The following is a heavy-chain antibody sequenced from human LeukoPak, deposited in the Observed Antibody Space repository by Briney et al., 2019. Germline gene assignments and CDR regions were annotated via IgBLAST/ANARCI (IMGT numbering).Heavy chain of an antibody. V-gene: IGHV1-18*04. CDR3: ATYGLGYCSGGSCYSPLELDY. CDR1: GYTFTSYR. CDR2: IGAYNGNT. Sequence: ASLKVSCKASGYTFTSYRISSVRQAPGQGLEWMGWIGAYNGNTSYAQKLQSRVTMTTDTSTSRAYMELRSLRSDDTAVYYCATYGLGYCSGGSCYSPLELDYWGQGTLVTVSS. D-gene: IGHD2-15*01. J-gene: IGHJ4*02.